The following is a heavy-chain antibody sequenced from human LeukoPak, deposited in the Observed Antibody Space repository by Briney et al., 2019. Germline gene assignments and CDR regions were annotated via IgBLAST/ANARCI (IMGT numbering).Heavy chain of an antibody. V-gene: IGHV3-48*04. Sequence: GGSLRLSCAASGFTFSSYSMNWVRQAPGKGLEWVSYISSSSSTIYYADSVKGRFTISRDNAKNSLYLQMNSLRAEDTAVYYCARCTETPSSSWDSSYYFDYWGQGTLVTVSS. CDR1: GFTFSSYS. CDR3: ARCTETPSSSWDSSYYFDY. D-gene: IGHD6-13*01. J-gene: IGHJ4*02. CDR2: ISSSSSTI.